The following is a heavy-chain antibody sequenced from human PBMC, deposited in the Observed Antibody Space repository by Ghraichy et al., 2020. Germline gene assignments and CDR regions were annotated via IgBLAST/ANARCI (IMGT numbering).Heavy chain of an antibody. CDR3: GREMISFGGAIGILDH. CDR1: GYSFSHHV. D-gene: IGHD3-16*02. J-gene: IGHJ4*02. Sequence: ASVKVFCKTSGYSFSHHVINWVRRAPGQGLEWMGWISPYNGNTDFAQKFQGRVTMTTDTSTNTVYMELWSLRSDDTAMYYCGREMISFGGAIGILDHWGQGTLVTVSS. V-gene: IGHV1-18*04. CDR2: ISPYNGNT.